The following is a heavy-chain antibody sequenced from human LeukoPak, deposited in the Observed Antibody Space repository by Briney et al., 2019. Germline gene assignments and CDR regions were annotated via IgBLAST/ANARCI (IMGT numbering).Heavy chain of an antibody. V-gene: IGHV3-30*04. CDR3: ARERDAFDI. Sequence: GRSLRLSCAASGFTSSRYAMHWVRQAPGKGLEWVAVFTYDGNDKYYADSVEGRFTISRDNSKNTLYLQMNGLRVEDTGVYFCARERDAFDIWGQGTMVTVSS. CDR1: GFTSSRYA. J-gene: IGHJ3*02. CDR2: FTYDGNDK.